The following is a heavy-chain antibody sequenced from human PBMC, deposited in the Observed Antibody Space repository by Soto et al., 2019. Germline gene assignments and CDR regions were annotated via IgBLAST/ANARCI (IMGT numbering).Heavy chain of an antibody. Sequence: GGSLRLSCAASGFTFSDYGMHWVRQAPGKGLEWVAMIWYDGSNKYEADSVKGRFTISRDDSKNTLFLQMNSLRAEDTAVYYCARDFAVAALEVGYYFDSWGQGTLVTVSS. J-gene: IGHJ4*02. V-gene: IGHV3-33*01. CDR2: IWYDGSNK. CDR3: ARDFAVAALEVGYYFDS. CDR1: GFTFSDYG. D-gene: IGHD6-19*01.